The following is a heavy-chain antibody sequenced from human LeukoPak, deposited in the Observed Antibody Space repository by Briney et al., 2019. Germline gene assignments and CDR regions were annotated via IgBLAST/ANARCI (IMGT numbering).Heavy chain of an antibody. D-gene: IGHD6-6*01. V-gene: IGHV1-2*02. Sequence: ASVKVSCKASGYTFTGYYMHWVRQAPGQGLEWMGWINPNSGGTNYAQKFQGRVTMTRDTSISTAYMELSGLRSDDTAVYYCARVTSIAARPGPFDYWGQGTLVTVSS. CDR2: INPNSGGT. CDR3: ARVTSIAARPGPFDY. J-gene: IGHJ4*02. CDR1: GYTFTGYY.